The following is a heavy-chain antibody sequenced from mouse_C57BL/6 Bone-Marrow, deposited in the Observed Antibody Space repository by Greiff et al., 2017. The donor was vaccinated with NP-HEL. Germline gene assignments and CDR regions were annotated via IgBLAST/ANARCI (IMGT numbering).Heavy chain of an antibody. D-gene: IGHD2-2*01. Sequence: EVQVVESGGGLVKPGGSLTLSCAASGFTFSDYGMHWVRQAPEKGLEWVAYISSGSRTIYYADTVKGRFTISRDNAKNTLFLQMTSLRSEDTAMYYCAKGGYQYYFDYWGQGTTLTVSS. J-gene: IGHJ2*01. CDR2: ISSGSRTI. V-gene: IGHV5-17*01. CDR3: AKGGYQYYFDY. CDR1: GFTFSDYG.